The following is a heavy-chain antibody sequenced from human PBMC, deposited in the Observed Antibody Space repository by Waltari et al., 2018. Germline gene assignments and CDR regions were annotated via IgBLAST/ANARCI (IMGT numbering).Heavy chain of an antibody. V-gene: IGHV4-39*07. CDR2: IYYSGST. CDR1: GGSISSSSYY. J-gene: IGHJ4*02. Sequence: QLQLQESGPGLVKPSETLSLTCTVSGGSISSSSYYWGWIRQPPGKGLEWIGRIYYSGSTYYNPSRKSRVTISVDTSKNQFSLKLSSVTAADTAVYYCAREYSSSWYGVFDYWGQGTLVTVSS. D-gene: IGHD6-13*01. CDR3: AREYSSSWYGVFDY.